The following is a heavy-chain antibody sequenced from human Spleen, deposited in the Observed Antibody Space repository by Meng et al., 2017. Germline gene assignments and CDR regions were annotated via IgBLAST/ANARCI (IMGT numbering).Heavy chain of an antibody. V-gene: IGHV4-34*01. D-gene: IGHD2-2*01. CDR1: GGSFSGYY. Sequence: QGQLKQWGAGLLKPSETLSLTCAVYGGSFSGYYWSWIRQPPGKGLEWIGEINHSGSTNYNPSLKSRVTISVDTSKNQFSLKLSSVTAADTAVYYCVRFSTSPDWFDPWGQGTLVTVSS. CDR2: INHSGST. J-gene: IGHJ5*02. CDR3: VRFSTSPDWFDP.